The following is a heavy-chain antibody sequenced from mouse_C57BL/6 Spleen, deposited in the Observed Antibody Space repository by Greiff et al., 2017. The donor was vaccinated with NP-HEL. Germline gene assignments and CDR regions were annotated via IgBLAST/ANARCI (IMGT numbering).Heavy chain of an antibody. CDR2: IDPENGDT. CDR3: TSPYYGNSRCAY. CDR1: GFNIKDDY. Sequence: VQLQQSGAELVRPGASVKLSCTASGFNIKDDYMHWVKQRPEQGLEWIGWIDPENGDTEYASKFQGKATITADTSSNTAYLQLSSLTSEDTAFDYCTSPYYGNSRCAYWGQGTLVTVSA. J-gene: IGHJ3*01. V-gene: IGHV14-4*01. D-gene: IGHD2-10*01.